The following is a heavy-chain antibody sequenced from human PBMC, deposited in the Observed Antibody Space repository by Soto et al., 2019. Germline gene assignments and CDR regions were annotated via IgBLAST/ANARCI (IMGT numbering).Heavy chain of an antibody. Sequence: VQLVESGGGLVQPGGSLRLSCAASGFTFSSYSMNWVRQAPGKGLEWVSSISSSSSYIYYADSVKGRFTISRDNAKNSLYLQMNSLRAEDTAVYYCARDPNDYGDYAPKTRGWYWGQGTLVTVSS. CDR2: ISSSSSYI. J-gene: IGHJ4*02. D-gene: IGHD4-17*01. V-gene: IGHV3-21*01. CDR1: GFTFSSYS. CDR3: ARDPNDYGDYAPKTRGWY.